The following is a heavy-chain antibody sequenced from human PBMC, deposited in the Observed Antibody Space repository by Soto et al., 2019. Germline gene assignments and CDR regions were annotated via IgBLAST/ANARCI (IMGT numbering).Heavy chain of an antibody. Sequence: SVKVSCKASGGTFSSYALSWVRQAPGQGLEWMGGIIPIFGTANYAQKFQGRVTITADESTSTAYMELSSLRSEDTAVYYFSRCHGSGWLLPVYCGQGTLVTVSS. CDR3: SRCHGSGWLLPVY. CDR1: GGTFSSYA. D-gene: IGHD6-19*01. V-gene: IGHV1-69*13. J-gene: IGHJ4*02. CDR2: IIPIFGTA.